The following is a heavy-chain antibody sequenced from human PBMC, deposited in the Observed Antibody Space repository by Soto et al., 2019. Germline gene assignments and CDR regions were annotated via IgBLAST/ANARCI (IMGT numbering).Heavy chain of an antibody. CDR3: ATYGPYCSSSSCYPRSWP. V-gene: IGHV3-23*01. Sequence: LRLSCAASGFTFSSFAMCWVRQAPGKGLECVSSIGTIGDSTYYADSVKGRFTISRDNSKNTLYLLMNSLRAEDTAVYYCATYGPYCSSSSCYPRSWPWGQGTLVTVSS. D-gene: IGHD2-2*01. J-gene: IGHJ5*02. CDR1: GFTFSSFA. CDR2: IGTIGDST.